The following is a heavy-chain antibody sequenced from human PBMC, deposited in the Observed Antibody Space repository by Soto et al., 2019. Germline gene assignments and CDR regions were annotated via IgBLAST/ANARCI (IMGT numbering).Heavy chain of an antibody. Sequence: SETLSLTCAVSGGSISSSNWWSWVRQPPGKGLEWIGEIYHSGSTNYNPSLKSRVTISVDKSKNQFSLRLSSVTAADTAVYYCVRSGDCSGGSCYLSPTLVFDYWAQGTLVTVSS. CDR2: IYHSGST. V-gene: IGHV4-4*02. CDR3: VRSGDCSGGSCYLSPTLVFDY. J-gene: IGHJ4*02. D-gene: IGHD2-15*01. CDR1: GGSISSSNW.